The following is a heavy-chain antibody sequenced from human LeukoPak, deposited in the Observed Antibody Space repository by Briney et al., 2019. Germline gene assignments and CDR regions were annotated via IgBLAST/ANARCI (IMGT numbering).Heavy chain of an antibody. J-gene: IGHJ6*02. CDR3: ARDNSKLVRYYYYGMDV. V-gene: IGHV1-69*13. CDR1: GGTFSSYA. Sequence: GASVKVSCKASGGTFSSYAISWVRQAPGQGLEWMGGIIPIFGTANYAQKFQGRVTITADESTSTAYMELSSLRSEDTAVYYCARDNSKLVRYYYYGMDVWGQGTTVTVSS. D-gene: IGHD6-13*01. CDR2: IIPIFGTA.